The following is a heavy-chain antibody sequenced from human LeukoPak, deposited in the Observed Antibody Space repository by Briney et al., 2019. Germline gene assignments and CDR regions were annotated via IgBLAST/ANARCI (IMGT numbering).Heavy chain of an antibody. V-gene: IGHV3-21*01. J-gene: IGHJ3*02. CDR2: ISSSSSYI. Sequence: GGSLRLSCAASGFTFSSYSMNWVRQAPGKGLEWVSSISSSSSYIYYADSVKGRFTISRDNAKNSLYLQMNSLRAEDTAVYYCARDPDLGYGFVAFDIWGQGTMVTVSS. D-gene: IGHD6-13*01. CDR3: ARDPDLGYGFVAFDI. CDR1: GFTFSSYS.